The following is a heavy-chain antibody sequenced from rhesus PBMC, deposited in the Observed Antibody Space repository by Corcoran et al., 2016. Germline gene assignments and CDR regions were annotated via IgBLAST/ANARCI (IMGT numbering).Heavy chain of an antibody. CDR2: ISKGCGST. V-gene: IGHV3S5*01. CDR3: AKQRLALDY. Sequence: EVQLVESGGGLVQPGGSLRLSCAASGFTFSSYGVSWVRQAPVKGLEWVSSISKGCGSTYYADSVKGRFTISRDNSKNTLSLQMNSLRAEDTAVYYGAKQRLALDYWGQGVLVTVSS. J-gene: IGHJ4*01. D-gene: IGHD6-31*01. CDR1: GFTFSSYG.